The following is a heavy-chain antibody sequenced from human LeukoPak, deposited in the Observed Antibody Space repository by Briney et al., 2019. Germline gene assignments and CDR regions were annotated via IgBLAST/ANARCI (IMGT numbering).Heavy chain of an antibody. CDR1: GGSISSSSYY. Sequence: SETLSLTCTVSGGSISSSSYYWGWIRQPPGKGLDWIGIIYYSGSTYYNPSLKSRVTISVDTSKNQFSLKLSSVTAADTAVYYCARLMRSDFDYWGQGTLVTVS. CDR3: ARLMRSDFDY. CDR2: IYYSGST. V-gene: IGHV4-39*01. J-gene: IGHJ4*02. D-gene: IGHD3-16*01.